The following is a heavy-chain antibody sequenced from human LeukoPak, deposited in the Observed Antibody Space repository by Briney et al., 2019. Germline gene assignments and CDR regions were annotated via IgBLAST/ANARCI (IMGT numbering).Heavy chain of an antibody. CDR2: IYYSGTSGTT. CDR3: GRDNLAGRLTSDH. V-gene: IGHV4-59*01. Sequence: SETLSLTCTVSGGSISSYYWSWIRQPPGKGLEWIGYIYYSGTSGTTHYNPSLESRVTISVDTSKSQFSLRLTSATAADTAVYYCGRDNLAGRLTSDHWGQGTLVTVSS. J-gene: IGHJ5*02. D-gene: IGHD6-6*01. CDR1: GGSISSYY.